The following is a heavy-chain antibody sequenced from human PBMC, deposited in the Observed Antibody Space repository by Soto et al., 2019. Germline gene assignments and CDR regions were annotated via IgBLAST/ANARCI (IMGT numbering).Heavy chain of an antibody. CDR2: IFYSGTT. J-gene: IGHJ4*02. CDR3: ARHPTVTEYYFDY. V-gene: IGHV4-59*08. Sequence: TLSLTCTVSGGSISSYYWSWIRQPPGKGLEWIGYIFYSGTTYYNPSLKSRVTISVDTSKNQFSLKLSSVTAADTAVYYCARHPTVTEYYFDYWGQGTLVTVSS. CDR1: GGSISSYY. D-gene: IGHD4-17*01.